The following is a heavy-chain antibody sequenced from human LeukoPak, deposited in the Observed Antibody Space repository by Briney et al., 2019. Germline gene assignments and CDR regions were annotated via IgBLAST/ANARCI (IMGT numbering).Heavy chain of an antibody. CDR2: IYHSGST. CDR1: GGSISSGGYS. D-gene: IGHD4-23*01. CDR3: ARGYGGTLDY. J-gene: IGHJ4*02. V-gene: IGHV4-30-2*01. Sequence: SETLSLTCAVSGGSISSGGYSWSWIRQPPGEGLEWIGYIYHSGSTYYNPSLKSRVTISVDRSKNQFSLKLSSVTAADTAVYYCARGYGGTLDYWGQGTLVTVSS.